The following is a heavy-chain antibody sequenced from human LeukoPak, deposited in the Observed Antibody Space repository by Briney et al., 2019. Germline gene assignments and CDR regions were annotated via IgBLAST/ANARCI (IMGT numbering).Heavy chain of an antibody. V-gene: IGHV3-30*04. CDR2: ISYDGSNK. CDR3: ARGYQDYYYYYGMDV. CDR1: GFTFSSYA. D-gene: IGHD2-2*01. Sequence: GRSLRLSCAASGFTFSSYAMHWVRQAPGKGLEWVAVISYDGSNKYYADSVKGRFTISRDNSKNTLYLQMNNLRAEDTAVYYCARGYQDYYYYYGMDVWGKGTTVTVSS. J-gene: IGHJ6*04.